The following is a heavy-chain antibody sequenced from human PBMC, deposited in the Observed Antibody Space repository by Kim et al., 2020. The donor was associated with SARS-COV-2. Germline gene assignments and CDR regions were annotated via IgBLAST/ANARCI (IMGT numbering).Heavy chain of an antibody. V-gene: IGHV4-34*01. CDR1: GGSFSGYY. Sequence: SETLSLTCAVYGGSFSGYYWSWIRQPPGKGLEWIGEINHSGSTNYNPSLKSRVTISVDTSKNQFSLKLSSVTAADTAVYYCAREGITGTTPFDYWGQGTLVTVSS. D-gene: IGHD1-7*01. CDR3: AREGITGTTPFDY. CDR2: INHSGST. J-gene: IGHJ4*02.